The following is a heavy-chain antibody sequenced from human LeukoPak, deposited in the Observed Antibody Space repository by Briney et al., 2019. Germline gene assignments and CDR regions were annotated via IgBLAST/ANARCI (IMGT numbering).Heavy chain of an antibody. J-gene: IGHJ4*02. CDR1: GFTVSSNY. CDR3: AKGPYDIVVVVAAVFDY. Sequence: GGSLRLSCAASGFTVSSNYVSWVRQVPGKGLELVSVIFTGGTTYYADSVRDRFTISRDNSKNTLYLQMNSLRAEDTAVYYCAKGPYDIVVVVAAVFDYWGQGTLVTVSS. D-gene: IGHD2-15*01. CDR2: IFTGGTT. V-gene: IGHV3-53*01.